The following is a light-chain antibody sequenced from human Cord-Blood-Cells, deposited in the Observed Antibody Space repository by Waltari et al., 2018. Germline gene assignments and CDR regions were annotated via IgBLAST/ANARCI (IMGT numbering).Light chain of an antibody. J-gene: IGLJ2*01. CDR2: DVS. CDR3: SSYTSSSTYVV. CDR1: SSDVGGYNY. V-gene: IGLV2-14*01. Sequence: QSALTQPASVSGSPGQSITISSTGTSSDVGGYNYVSCYQQPPGKAPKLMIYDVSNRPSGVSNRFSGSKSGNTASLTISGLQAEDEADYYCSSYTSSSTYVVFGGGTKLTVL.